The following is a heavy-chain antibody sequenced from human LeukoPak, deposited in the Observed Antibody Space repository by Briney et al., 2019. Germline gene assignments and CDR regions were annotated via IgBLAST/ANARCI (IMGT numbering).Heavy chain of an antibody. CDR2: INHSGST. D-gene: IGHD4-23*01. Sequence: SETLSLTCAVYGGSFSVYYWSWIRQPPGKGLEWIGEINHSGSTNYNPSLKSRVTISVDTSNNHFSLKLSSVTAADTAVYYCARSTVVTPFDSWGQGTLVTVSS. V-gene: IGHV4-34*01. CDR1: GGSFSVYY. J-gene: IGHJ4*02. CDR3: ARSTVVTPFDS.